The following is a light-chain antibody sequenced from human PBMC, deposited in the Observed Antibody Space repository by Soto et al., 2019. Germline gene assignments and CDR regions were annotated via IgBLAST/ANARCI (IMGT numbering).Light chain of an antibody. CDR1: QSVSSN. CDR3: QQYNNWPRMYT. V-gene: IGKV3-15*01. J-gene: IGKJ2*01. CDR2: GAS. Sequence: EIVMTQSPATLSVSPGERATLSCRASQSVSSNLAWYQQKPGQAPRLLIYGASTRATGIPARFSGSGSGTEFTLTISSPQSEDFAVYYCQQYNNWPRMYTFGQGTKLEIK.